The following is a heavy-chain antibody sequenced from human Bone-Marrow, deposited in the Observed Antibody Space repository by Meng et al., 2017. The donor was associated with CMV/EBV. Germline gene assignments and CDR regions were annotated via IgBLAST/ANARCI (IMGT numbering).Heavy chain of an antibody. Sequence: GESKKISCRGSGYSFISNWIGWVRQMPGKGLEWMAIIYPGDSNTRYGPSFQGQVTISADRSTSTAYLQWSSQKVSDTAVYYRARSYTNYYYGMDVWGQGTTVTVSS. V-gene: IGHV5-51*03. CDR3: ARSYTNYYYGMDV. CDR1: GYSFISNW. CDR2: IYPGDSNT. J-gene: IGHJ6*02. D-gene: IGHD3-10*01.